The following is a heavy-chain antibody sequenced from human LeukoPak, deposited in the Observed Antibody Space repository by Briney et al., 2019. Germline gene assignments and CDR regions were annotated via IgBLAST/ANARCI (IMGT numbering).Heavy chain of an antibody. J-gene: IGHJ4*02. CDR2: INHSGST. V-gene: IGHV4-34*01. CDR3: ARGPDFYDSSGYYPI. Sequence: SETLSLTCAVYGGSFRNYYWSWIRQPPGKGLEWIGEINHSGSTKYNPSLKSRVTISVDRSKNQFSLKLSSVTAADTAVYFCARGPDFYDSSGYYPIWGQGTLVTVSS. D-gene: IGHD3-22*01. CDR1: GGSFRNYY.